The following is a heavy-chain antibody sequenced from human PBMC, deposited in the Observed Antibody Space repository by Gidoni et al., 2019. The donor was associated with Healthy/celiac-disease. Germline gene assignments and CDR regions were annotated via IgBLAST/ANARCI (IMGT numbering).Heavy chain of an antibody. J-gene: IGHJ4*02. CDR3: TTDGGEDTFVAIDY. D-gene: IGHD3-16*01. CDR2: IKSKTDGGTT. Sequence: EVQLLESGGGLVKPGGSLRLSCAASVFTFSHSWMSWVRQAPGKGLEWVGRIKSKTDGGTTDYAAPVKGRFTISRDDSKNTLYLQMNSLKTEDTAVYYCTTDGGEDTFVAIDYWGQGTLVTVSS. CDR1: VFTFSHSW. V-gene: IGHV3-15*01.